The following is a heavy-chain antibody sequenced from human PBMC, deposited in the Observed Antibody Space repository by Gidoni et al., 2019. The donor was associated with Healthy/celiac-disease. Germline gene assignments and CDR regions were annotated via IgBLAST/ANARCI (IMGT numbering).Heavy chain of an antibody. CDR2: IYTSGST. Sequence: QVQLQESGPGLVTPSQTLSLTCTVSGGSTSSGSSYWSWIRQPAGKGLAWIGRIYTSGSTNYNPSLKGRVTISVDTSKNQFSLKLSSVTAADTAVYYCARDLLDERVYGMDVWGQGTTVTVSS. V-gene: IGHV4-61*02. J-gene: IGHJ6*02. CDR3: ARDLLDERVYGMDV. CDR1: GGSTSSGSSY. D-gene: IGHD2-15*01.